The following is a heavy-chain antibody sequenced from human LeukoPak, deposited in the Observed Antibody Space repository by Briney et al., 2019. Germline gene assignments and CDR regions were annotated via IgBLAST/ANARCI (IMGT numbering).Heavy chain of an antibody. D-gene: IGHD3-3*01. CDR3: AREYDFWSGFYI. Sequence: GASVKVSCKASGGTFTSYAISWVRQAPGQGLEWMGGIIPIFGTANYAQKFQGRVTITADESTSTAFMELRSLRSEDTAVYYCAREYDFWSGFYIWGQGTMVTVSS. J-gene: IGHJ3*02. V-gene: IGHV1-69*13. CDR2: IIPIFGTA. CDR1: GGTFTSYA.